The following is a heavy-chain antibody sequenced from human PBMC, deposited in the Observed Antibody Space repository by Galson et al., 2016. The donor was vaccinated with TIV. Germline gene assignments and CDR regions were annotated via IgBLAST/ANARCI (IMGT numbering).Heavy chain of an antibody. J-gene: IGHJ3*01. D-gene: IGHD3-10*01. Sequence: CAISGDSVSSDSAAWNWVRQSPSRGLEWLGRIYYRSRWYYDYKVSVKSRITINPDTSKNQFSLQLNSVTPEDTAVYYCARAAGRNGATCHATCESFDFWGQGTKVTVSS. CDR1: GDSVSSDSAA. V-gene: IGHV6-1*01. CDR3: ARAAGRNGATCHATCESFDF. CDR2: IYYRSRWYY.